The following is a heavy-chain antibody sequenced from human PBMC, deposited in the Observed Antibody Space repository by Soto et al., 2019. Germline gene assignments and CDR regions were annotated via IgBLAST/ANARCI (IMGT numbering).Heavy chain of an antibody. Sequence: QVQLVQSGAEVKKPGSSVKVSCKASGGTFSSYTISWVRQAPGQGLEWMGRIIPILGIANYAQKFQGRVTITADKCTSTAYMELSSLRSEDTAVYYCARDEYCSSVAYYYYMDVWGKGTTVTVSS. CDR3: ARDEYCSSVAYYYYMDV. V-gene: IGHV1-69*08. D-gene: IGHD6-6*01. J-gene: IGHJ6*03. CDR2: IIPILGIA. CDR1: GGTFSSYT.